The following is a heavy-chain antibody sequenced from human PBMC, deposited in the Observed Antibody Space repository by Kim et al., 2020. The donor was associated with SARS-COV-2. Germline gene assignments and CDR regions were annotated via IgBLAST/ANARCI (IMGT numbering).Heavy chain of an antibody. J-gene: IGHJ4*02. Sequence: SDSGFRTHYADSVKGRFTIFRDNSKSTLFLQMSSLRADDTAVYYCEASDYWGQGALVTVSS. CDR2: SDSGFRT. CDR3: EASDY. V-gene: IGHV3-23*01.